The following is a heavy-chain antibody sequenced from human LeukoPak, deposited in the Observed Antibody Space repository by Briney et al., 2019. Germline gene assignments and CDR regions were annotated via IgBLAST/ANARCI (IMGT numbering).Heavy chain of an antibody. CDR3: AREYIGYSTGDAFDI. V-gene: IGHV1-69*13. D-gene: IGHD3-22*01. Sequence: SVKVSCKASGGTFSSYAISWVRQAPGQGLEWMGGIIPIFGTANYAQKFQGRVTITADESTSTAYMELSSLRSEDTAVYYCAREYIGYSTGDAFDIWGQGTMVTVSS. CDR2: IIPIFGTA. J-gene: IGHJ3*02. CDR1: GGTFSSYA.